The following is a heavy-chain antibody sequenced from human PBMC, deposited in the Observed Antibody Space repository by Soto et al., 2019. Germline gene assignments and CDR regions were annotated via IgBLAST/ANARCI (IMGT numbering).Heavy chain of an antibody. V-gene: IGHV3-66*01. Sequence: GGSLRLSCAASGFTVSSNYMSWVRQAPGKGLEWVSVIYSGGSTYYADSVKGRFTISRDNSKNTLYLQMNSLRAEDTAVYYCARDVPADYDFWSGYFDYWGKGTMVTVSS. J-gene: IGHJ4*02. CDR3: ARDVPADYDFWSGYFDY. CDR1: GFTVSSNY. D-gene: IGHD3-3*01. CDR2: IYSGGST.